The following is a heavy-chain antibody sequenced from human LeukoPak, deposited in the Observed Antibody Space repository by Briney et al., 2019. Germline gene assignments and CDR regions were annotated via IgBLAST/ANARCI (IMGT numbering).Heavy chain of an antibody. V-gene: IGHV4-31*03. CDR3: ARDQIPIFDY. D-gene: IGHD2-21*01. Sequence: PSETLSLTCTVSGGSISSGGYYWSWIRQPPGKGLEWVGYIYYSGSTYYNPSLNSRVTISVDTSKNQFSLKLTSVTAADPAVYYCARDQIPIFDYWGQGTLVTVSS. CDR2: IYYSGST. J-gene: IGHJ4*02. CDR1: GGSISSGGYY.